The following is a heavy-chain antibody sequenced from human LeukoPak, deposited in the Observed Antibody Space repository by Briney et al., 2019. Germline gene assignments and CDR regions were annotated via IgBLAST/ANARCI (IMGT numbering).Heavy chain of an antibody. CDR1: GFTFSSSA. V-gene: IGHV3-23*01. CDR3: GKLFYSSGMYHFDY. D-gene: IGHD3-10*01. J-gene: IGHJ4*02. CDR2: ISGSGGGT. Sequence: GGSLRLSCATSGFTFSSSAMSWVRQPPGKGLAWVSTISGSGGGTYYADSVKGRFTISRDNSKNTLYLQMNSLRAEDAAVFYCGKLFYSSGMYHFDYWGQGTLVTVSS.